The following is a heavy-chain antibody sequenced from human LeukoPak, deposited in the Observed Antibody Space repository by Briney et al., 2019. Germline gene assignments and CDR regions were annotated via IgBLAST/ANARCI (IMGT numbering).Heavy chain of an antibody. J-gene: IGHJ6*03. Sequence: PGGSLRLSYAASGFTFSNYAMSWVRQAPGKGLEWVSGISGSGGSTHYADSVKGRFTISRDNSKNTLYLQMNSLRAEDTAVYYCAKVGGGGSSWPPYYYYMYVWGKGTTVTVSS. CDR1: GFTFSNYA. V-gene: IGHV3-23*01. CDR2: ISGSGGST. CDR3: AKVGGGGSSWPPYYYYMYV. D-gene: IGHD6-13*01.